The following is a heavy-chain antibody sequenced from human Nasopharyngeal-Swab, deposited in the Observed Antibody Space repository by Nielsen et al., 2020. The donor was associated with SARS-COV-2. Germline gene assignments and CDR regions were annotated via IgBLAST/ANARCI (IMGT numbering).Heavy chain of an antibody. V-gene: IGHV3-23*01. J-gene: IGHJ4*02. D-gene: IGHD3-16*01. Sequence: GESLKISCAASGFTLGSYAMTWVRQAPGKGLEWVSAISGSGRSTYYADSVKGRFTISRDNSKNTLYLQMNSLRAEDTAVYYCAGGSEFDYWGQGTLVTVSS. CDR3: AGGSEFDY. CDR1: GFTLGSYA. CDR2: ISGSGRST.